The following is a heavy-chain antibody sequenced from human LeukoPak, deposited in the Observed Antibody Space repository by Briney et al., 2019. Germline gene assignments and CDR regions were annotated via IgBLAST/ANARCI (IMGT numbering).Heavy chain of an antibody. D-gene: IGHD3-3*01. Sequence: SETLSLTCTVSGGSISSSRYYWGWIRQPPGKGLEWIGSIYYSGSTYYNPSLKGRVTISVDTSKNQFSLKLSSVTAADTAVYYCARVIGRITIFGVVTCAFDIWGQGTMVTVSS. CDR1: GGSISSSRYY. CDR3: ARVIGRITIFGVVTCAFDI. CDR2: IYYSGST. J-gene: IGHJ3*02. V-gene: IGHV4-39*07.